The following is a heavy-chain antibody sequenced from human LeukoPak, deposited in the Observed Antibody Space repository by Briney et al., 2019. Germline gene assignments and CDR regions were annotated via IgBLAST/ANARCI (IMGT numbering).Heavy chain of an antibody. CDR3: TTDWGFNGMDV. D-gene: IGHD7-27*01. V-gene: IGHV3-15*01. CDR2: IKSKTDGGTT. Sequence: PGGSLRLSCAASGFTFSSYEMNWVRQAPGKGLEWVGRIKSKTDGGTTDYAAPVKGRFTISRDDSKNTLYLQMNSLKTEDTAVYYCTTDWGFNGMDVWGKGTTVTVSS. J-gene: IGHJ6*04. CDR1: GFTFSSYE.